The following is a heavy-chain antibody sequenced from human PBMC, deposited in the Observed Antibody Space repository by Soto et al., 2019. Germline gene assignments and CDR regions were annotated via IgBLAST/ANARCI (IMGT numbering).Heavy chain of an antibody. CDR1: GGSISSYY. D-gene: IGHD4-17*01. V-gene: IGHV4-59*01. Sequence: QVQLQESGPGLVKPSETLSLTCTVSGGSISSYYWSWIRQPPGKGLEWIGYIYYSGSTNYNPSLKSRGTISVDTSKNQFSLKLSSVTAADTAVYYCARSGDYGGNSVLWGQGTLVTVSS. CDR2: IYYSGST. J-gene: IGHJ4*02. CDR3: ARSGDYGGNSVL.